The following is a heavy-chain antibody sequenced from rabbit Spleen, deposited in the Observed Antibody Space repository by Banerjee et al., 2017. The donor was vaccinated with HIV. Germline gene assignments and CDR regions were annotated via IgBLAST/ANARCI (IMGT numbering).Heavy chain of an antibody. Sequence: QEQLVESGGGLVRPEESLTLTCKVSGIDFSTYSYMCWVRQAPGKGLEWIACIYVGISDSTYYASWAKGRFTISETSSTTVTLQMTSLTAADTATYFCARDTGTSFSTYGMDLWGPGTLVTVS. CDR3: ARDTGTSFSTYGMDL. D-gene: IGHD8-1*01. J-gene: IGHJ6*01. V-gene: IGHV1S45*01. CDR2: IYVGISDST. CDR1: GIDFSTYSY.